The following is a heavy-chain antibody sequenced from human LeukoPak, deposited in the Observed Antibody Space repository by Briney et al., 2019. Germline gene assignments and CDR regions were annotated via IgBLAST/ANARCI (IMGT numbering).Heavy chain of an antibody. V-gene: IGHV4-31*03. J-gene: IGHJ3*02. D-gene: IGHD5-18*01. CDR3: ARPGVGSGRYGAFDI. CDR2: IYYSGST. Sequence: SQTLSLTCTVSGGSISSGGYYWSWIRQHPGKGLEWIGYIYYSGSTYYNPSLKSRVTISVDTSKNQFSLKLSSVTAADTAVYYCARPGVGSGRYGAFDIWGQGTMVTVSS. CDR1: GGSISSGGYY.